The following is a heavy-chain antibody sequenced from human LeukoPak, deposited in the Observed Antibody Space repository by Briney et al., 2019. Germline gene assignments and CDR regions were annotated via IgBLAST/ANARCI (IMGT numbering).Heavy chain of an antibody. CDR1: GFTXXRFN. D-gene: IGHD4-17*01. Sequence: GGSLRLSCAASGFTXXRFNLHWVXQAPGXXXXXXXXXXXXGXXXXXXXXXXXXFTXXXDDSKNTLXLQMNSLKAEDTAVYYCARPDYGASGDYWGQGTLVTVSS. CDR2: XXXXGXXX. V-gene: IGHV3-30-5*02. J-gene: IGHJ4*02. CDR3: ARPDYGASGDY.